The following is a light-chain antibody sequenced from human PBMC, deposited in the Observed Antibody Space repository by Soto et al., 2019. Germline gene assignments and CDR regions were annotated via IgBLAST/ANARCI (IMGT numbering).Light chain of an antibody. V-gene: IGKV4-1*01. Sequence: DIVMTQSPDSLAVSLGERATINCKSSQSVLYSSNNKNYLAWYQKKPGQPPKLLIYWASTRGSGVPDRFSGSGSGTDFTLTISSLQAEDVAVYYCQQYYTASWAISQGTKVEIK. J-gene: IGKJ1*01. CDR2: WAS. CDR1: QSVLYSSNNKNY. CDR3: QQYYTASWA.